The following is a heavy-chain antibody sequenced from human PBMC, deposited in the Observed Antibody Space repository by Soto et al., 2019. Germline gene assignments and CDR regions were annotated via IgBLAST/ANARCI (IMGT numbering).Heavy chain of an antibody. CDR3: ARAQGSSIGDYYDFALDF. CDR2: IRSRANNYAT. Sequence: SGGSLRLSCAPSGFTFSGFPIHSVLHASWKWLERVGRIRSRANNYATASGASVRGRFTFFRDDSKNMALLQMNSLKTEDTAVYYCARAQGSSIGDYYDFALDFWGQGTTATDSS. J-gene: IGHJ6*02. D-gene: IGHD1-26*01. V-gene: IGHV3-73*01. CDR1: GFTFSGFP.